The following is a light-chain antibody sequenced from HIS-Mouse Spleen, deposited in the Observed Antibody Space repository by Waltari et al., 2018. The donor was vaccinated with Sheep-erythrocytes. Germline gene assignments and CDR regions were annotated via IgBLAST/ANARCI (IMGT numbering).Light chain of an antibody. V-gene: IGLV5-45*03. J-gene: IGLJ3*02. CDR2: YKSDSDK. CDR3: MIWHSSAWV. Sequence: QAVLTQPSSLSASPGASASLTCTLRRGINVGTYRIYWYQQKPGSPPQHLLKYKSDSDKQQGSGVPSRFSGSKDASANAVILLSSGLQSEDEADYYCMIWHSSAWVFGGGAKLTVL. CDR1: RGINVGTYR.